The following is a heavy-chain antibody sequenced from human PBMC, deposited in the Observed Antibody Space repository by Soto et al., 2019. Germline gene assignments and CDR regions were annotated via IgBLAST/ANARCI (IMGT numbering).Heavy chain of an antibody. CDR1: GFAFSEYG. V-gene: IGHV1-18*01. D-gene: IGHD3-10*02. Sequence: QGQLVQSGAEVKKPGASVKVSCKASGFAFSEYGFTWVRQAPGQGLEWMAWVSVYNGDINYAQRFQGRVTMTTDTSADTVYREMRTPRSDDKAGYYCARDPYVKDAFDLWGQGTMVRVSS. CDR2: VSVYNGDI. J-gene: IGHJ3*01. CDR3: ARDPYVKDAFDL.